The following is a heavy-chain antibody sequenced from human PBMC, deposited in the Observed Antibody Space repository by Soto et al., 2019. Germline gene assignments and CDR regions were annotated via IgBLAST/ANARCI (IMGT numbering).Heavy chain of an antibody. CDR1: GFSFSSFA. D-gene: IGHD2-21*01. CDR2: IRGTAT. Sequence: EVQLLESGGTLVQPGESLRLSCEVSGFSFSSFAMNCVRQAPGEGLAWVSSIRGTATSYADSVKCRFTISRDNSKNTVYVQMTTLRVEETAVYYCAKGAVLMTTSGGWCNLFDPWGQGTLVIVSS. CDR3: AKGAVLMTTSGGWCNLFDP. J-gene: IGHJ5*02. V-gene: IGHV3-23*01.